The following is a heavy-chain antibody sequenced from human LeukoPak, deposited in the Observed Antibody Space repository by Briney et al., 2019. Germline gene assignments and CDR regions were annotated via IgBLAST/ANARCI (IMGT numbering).Heavy chain of an antibody. V-gene: IGHV3-23*01. CDR1: GFTFGDYA. D-gene: IGHD3-10*01. Sequence: PGGSLILSCTASGFTFGDYAMSWVRQAPGKGLEWVSAISDSGGSTYYADSVKGRFTISRDNSKNTLYLQMNSLRAEDTAVYYCAKDLEVRGVMNYWGQGTLVTVSS. J-gene: IGHJ4*02. CDR2: ISDSGGST. CDR3: AKDLEVRGVMNY.